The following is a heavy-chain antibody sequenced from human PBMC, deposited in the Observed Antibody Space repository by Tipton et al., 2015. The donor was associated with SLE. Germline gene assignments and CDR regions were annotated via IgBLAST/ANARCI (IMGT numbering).Heavy chain of an antibody. Sequence: GLVKPSGTLSLTCAVSGGSISSSNWWTWVRQPPGKGLEWIGEVYPGGSTNYNPSLKSRLTISVDKSRNQFSLSLSSVTAADSAVYYCTSEEDWGQGTLVTVSS. CDR2: VYPGGST. CDR3: TSEED. V-gene: IGHV4-4*02. J-gene: IGHJ4*02. CDR1: GGSISSSNW.